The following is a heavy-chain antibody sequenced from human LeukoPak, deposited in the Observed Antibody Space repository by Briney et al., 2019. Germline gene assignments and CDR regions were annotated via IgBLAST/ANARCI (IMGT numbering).Heavy chain of an antibody. V-gene: IGHV3-74*01. CDR3: ARDSTDYGDYGY. J-gene: IGHJ4*02. CDR2: IDSDGSST. CDR1: GFTFSSYW. D-gene: IGHD4-17*01. Sequence: GGSLRLSCAASGFTFSSYWMHWVRQAPGKGLVWVSRIDSDGSSTNYADSVKGRFTISRDNAKNTLCLQMNSLRAEDTAVYYCARDSTDYGDYGYWGQGTLVTVSS.